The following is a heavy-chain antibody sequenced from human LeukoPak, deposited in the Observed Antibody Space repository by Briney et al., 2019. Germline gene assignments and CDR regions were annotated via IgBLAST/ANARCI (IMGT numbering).Heavy chain of an antibody. CDR3: ARLGTVAMIKDAFDI. CDR1: GYTFTSYD. D-gene: IGHD3-22*01. Sequence: ASVKVSCKASGYTFTSYDINWVRQATGQGLEWMGWMNPNSGNTGYAQKFQGRVTMTRNTSISTAYMELSSLRYEDTAGYYCARLGTVAMIKDAFDIWGQGTMVTVSS. V-gene: IGHV1-8*01. CDR2: MNPNSGNT. J-gene: IGHJ3*02.